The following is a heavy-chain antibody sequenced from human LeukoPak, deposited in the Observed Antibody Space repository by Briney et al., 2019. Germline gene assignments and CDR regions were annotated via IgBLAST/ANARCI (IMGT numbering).Heavy chain of an antibody. CDR1: GGSISSYY. V-gene: IGHV4-59*01. CDR2: IYYSGST. CDR3: ARTLLTPDAFDI. Sequence: SETVSLTCTVSGGSISSYYWSWIRQPPGKGLEWIGYIYYSGSTNYNPSLKSRVTISVDTSKNQFSLKLSPVPAADTAVYYCARTLLTPDAFDIWGQGTMVSVSS. J-gene: IGHJ3*02.